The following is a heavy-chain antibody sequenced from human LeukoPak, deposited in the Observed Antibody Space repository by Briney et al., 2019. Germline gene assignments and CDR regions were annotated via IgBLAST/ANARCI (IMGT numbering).Heavy chain of an antibody. D-gene: IGHD3-22*01. J-gene: IGHJ4*02. CDR2: ISGSGGTT. Sequence: SGGSLRLSCEVSGFTFSSYAMSWVRQAPGKGLEWVSAISGSGGTTNYADSVKGRLTISRDNSQNTLYLQMNSLRAEDTAVYYCAKRTPYSSGSNYFDYWGQGTLVTVSS. CDR3: AKRTPYSSGSNYFDY. V-gene: IGHV3-23*01. CDR1: GFTFSSYA.